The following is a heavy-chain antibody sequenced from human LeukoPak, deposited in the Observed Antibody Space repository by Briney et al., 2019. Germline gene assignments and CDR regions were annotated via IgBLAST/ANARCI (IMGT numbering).Heavy chain of an antibody. J-gene: IGHJ4*02. CDR1: GYTFTGYY. Sequence: ASVKVSCKASGYTFTGYYMHWVRQAPGQGLEWMGWINPNSGGTNYAQKFQGRVTMTRDTSISTAYMELSRLRSDDTAVYYCARARRIAVAVYDYWGQGTLITVSS. CDR3: ARARRIAVAVYDY. CDR2: INPNSGGT. V-gene: IGHV1-2*02. D-gene: IGHD6-19*01.